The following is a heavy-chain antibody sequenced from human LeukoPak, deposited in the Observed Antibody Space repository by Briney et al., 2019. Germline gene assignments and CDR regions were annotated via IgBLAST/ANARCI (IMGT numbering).Heavy chain of an antibody. J-gene: IGHJ4*02. CDR1: GGSISSYY. V-gene: IGHV4-59*01. CDR2: IYYSGST. CDR3: AREPEVLRFLEWLSFDY. D-gene: IGHD3-3*01. Sequence: PSETLSLTCTVSGGSISSYYWSWIRQPPGKGLEWIGYIYYSGSTNYNPSLKSRVTISVDTSKNQFSLKLSSVTAADTAVYYCAREPEVLRFLEWLSFDYWGQGTLVTVSS.